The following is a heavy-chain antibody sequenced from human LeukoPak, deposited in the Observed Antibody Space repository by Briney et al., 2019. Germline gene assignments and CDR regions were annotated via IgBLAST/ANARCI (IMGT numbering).Heavy chain of an antibody. Sequence: SETLSLTCAVYGGSFSGYYWSWIRQPPGKGLEWIGEINHSGSTNYNPSLKSRVTISVDTSKNQFSLKLSSVTAADTAVYYCARRGSGRPRFDYWGQGTLVTVSS. D-gene: IGHD3-10*01. J-gene: IGHJ4*02. CDR3: ARRGSGRPRFDY. V-gene: IGHV4-34*01. CDR1: GGSFSGYY. CDR2: INHSGST.